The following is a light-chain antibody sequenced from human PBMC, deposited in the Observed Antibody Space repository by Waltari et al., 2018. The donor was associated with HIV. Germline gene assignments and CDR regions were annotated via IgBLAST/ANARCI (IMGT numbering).Light chain of an antibody. CDR2: RNN. J-gene: IGLJ2*01. CDR3: ATWDDNLSGVV. CDR1: SSDIGSHY. V-gene: IGLV1-47*01. Sequence: QSVLTPPPSASGTPGQRVTIPCSGRSSDIGSHYVYWFQHIPGTATQLLIYRNNQRPSGGPDRFSGSKSGTSASLAISGLRSEDEADYYCATWDDNLSGVVFGGGTKLTVL.